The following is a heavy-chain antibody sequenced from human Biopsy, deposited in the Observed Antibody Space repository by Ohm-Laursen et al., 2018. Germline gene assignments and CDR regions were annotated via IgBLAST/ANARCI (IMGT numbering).Heavy chain of an antibody. CDR2: IKKNSNNDAT. D-gene: IGHD5-12*01. Sequence: SLRLSCAASGFNLSAFALHWVRQASGRGLEWVGRIKKNSNNDATAYAESMKGRFSIFRDDSKRTSFLQMNSLKIEDTAVYFCTRSAGYGYDYWGQGILVTVSS. V-gene: IGHV3-73*01. CDR3: TRSAGYGYDY. CDR1: GFNLSAFA. J-gene: IGHJ4*02.